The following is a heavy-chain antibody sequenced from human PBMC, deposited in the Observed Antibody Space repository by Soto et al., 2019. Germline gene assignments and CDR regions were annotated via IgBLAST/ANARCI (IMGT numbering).Heavy chain of an antibody. V-gene: IGHV1-18*04. D-gene: IGHD1-26*01. J-gene: IGHJ3*02. CDR1: DYTFTSYG. CDR2: ISAYNGNT. CDR3: ARAPPIVGATSFAFDI. Sequence: ASVKVSCKASDYTFTSYGISWVRQAPGQGLEWMGWISAYNGNTNYAQKLQGRVTMTTDTSTSTAYMELRSLRSDDTAVYYCARAPPIVGATSFAFDIWGQGTMVTVSS.